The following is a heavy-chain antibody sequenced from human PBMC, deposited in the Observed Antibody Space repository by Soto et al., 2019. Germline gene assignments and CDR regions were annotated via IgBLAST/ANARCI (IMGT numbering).Heavy chain of an antibody. D-gene: IGHD3-10*01. CDR3: TTDQPVLLWFGPYGMDV. V-gene: IGHV3-15*01. Sequence: EVQLVESGGGLVKPGGSLRLSCAASGFTFSNAWMSWVRQAPGKGLEWVGRIKSKTDGGTTDYAAPVKGRFTISRDDSKNTLYLQMNSLKTEDTAVYYCTTDQPVLLWFGPYGMDVWGQGTTVTVSS. J-gene: IGHJ6*02. CDR2: IKSKTDGGTT. CDR1: GFTFSNAW.